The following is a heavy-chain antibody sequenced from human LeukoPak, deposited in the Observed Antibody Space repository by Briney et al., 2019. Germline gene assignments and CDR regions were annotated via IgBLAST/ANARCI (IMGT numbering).Heavy chain of an antibody. V-gene: IGHV1-69*13. CDR3: ASPTGYSSGWYGQYFDY. J-gene: IGHJ4*02. CDR2: IIPIFGTA. Sequence: SVKVSCKASGGTFSSYAISWVRQAPGQGLEWMGGIIPIFGTANYAQKFQGRVTITADESTSTAYMELSSLRSEDTAVYYCASPTGYSSGWYGQYFDYWGQGTLVTVSS. CDR1: GGTFSSYA. D-gene: IGHD6-19*01.